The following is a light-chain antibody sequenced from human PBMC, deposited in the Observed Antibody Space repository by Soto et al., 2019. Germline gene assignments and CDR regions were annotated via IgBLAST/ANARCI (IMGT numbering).Light chain of an antibody. CDR3: QQFQTYPHT. CDR2: RGS. J-gene: IGKJ2*01. V-gene: IGKV1-5*03. CDR1: QPIGNW. Sequence: DIQMTQSPSTLSASLGDTGSIAWRASQPIGNWMAWYQQTPGKAPKRLILRGSTLQRGVPSRGRGRGSSTEFTLTIMSLQPDDFEVYPCQQFQTYPHTVGQGTKVDI.